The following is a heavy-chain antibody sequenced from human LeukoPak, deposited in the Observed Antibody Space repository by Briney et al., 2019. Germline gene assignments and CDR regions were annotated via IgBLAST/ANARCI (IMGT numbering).Heavy chain of an antibody. CDR1: GFTLSNVW. J-gene: IGHJ4*02. V-gene: IGHV3-15*01. Sequence: GGSLRLSCAASGFTLSNVWMNWVRQAPGKGLEWVGRIKSKSDGGTTDYAAPVKGRFTISRDDSKNTLYLQINSLKTEDTAVYYCTPLIGYCSGGSCRGVDYWGQGTLVTVSS. CDR2: IKSKSDGGTT. D-gene: IGHD2-15*01. CDR3: TPLIGYCSGGSCRGVDY.